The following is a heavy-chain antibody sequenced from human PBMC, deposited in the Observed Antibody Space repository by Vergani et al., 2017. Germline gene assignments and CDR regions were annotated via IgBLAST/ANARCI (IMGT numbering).Heavy chain of an antibody. Sequence: QVQLVESGGGVVQPGRSLRLSCAASGFTFSSYGMHWVRQAPGKGLEWVAVISYDGSNKYYADYVKGRFTISRDNSKNTLYLQMNSLRAEDTAVYYCAKVCSGSGSYADYWGQGTLVTVSS. CDR2: ISYDGSNK. D-gene: IGHD3-10*01. V-gene: IGHV3-30*18. CDR1: GFTFSSYG. J-gene: IGHJ4*02. CDR3: AKVCSGSGSYADY.